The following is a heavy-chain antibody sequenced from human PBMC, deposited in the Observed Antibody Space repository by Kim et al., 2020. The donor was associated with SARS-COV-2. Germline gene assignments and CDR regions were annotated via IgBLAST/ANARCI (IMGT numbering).Heavy chain of an antibody. CDR1: GFTLATYE. CDR3: ARDPIRGGLDPFDI. D-gene: IGHD3-10*01. Sequence: GGSLRLSCAASGFTLATYEMNWVRQAPGKGLEWLSYIDTSGSTIYYADSVKGQFTISRDNTRNSLNLQMSGLKVEDTAVYFCARDPIRGGLDPFDIWAKGQWSPSL. V-gene: IGHV3-48*03. CDR2: IDTSGSTI. J-gene: IGHJ3*02.